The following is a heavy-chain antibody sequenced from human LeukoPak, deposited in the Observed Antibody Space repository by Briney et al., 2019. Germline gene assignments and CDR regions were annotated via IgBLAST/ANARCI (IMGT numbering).Heavy chain of an antibody. CDR1: GFTFSSYA. Sequence: GGSLRPSCAASGFTFSSYAMSWVRQAPGKGLEWVSAISGSGGSTYYADSVKGRFTISRDNSKNTLYLQMNSLRAEDTAVYYCAKDQRDSSSHDYWGQGTLVTVSS. CDR3: AKDQRDSSSHDY. J-gene: IGHJ4*02. D-gene: IGHD6-13*01. V-gene: IGHV3-23*01. CDR2: ISGSGGST.